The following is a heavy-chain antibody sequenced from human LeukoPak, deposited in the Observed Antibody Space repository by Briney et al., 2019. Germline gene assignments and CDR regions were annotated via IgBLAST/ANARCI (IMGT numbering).Heavy chain of an antibody. Sequence: ASVKVSCKASGGTYNNYAITWVRQAPGQGLEWVGGILPVFGTSNYAQRFQGRVTITADESTGTTYMELSSLRSEDTAVYYCARAHRGFYYGSGNYYYLDVWGKGTTVTVSS. CDR2: ILPVFGTS. CDR3: ARAHRGFYYGSGNYYYLDV. D-gene: IGHD3-10*01. CDR1: GGTYNNYA. V-gene: IGHV1-69*13. J-gene: IGHJ6*03.